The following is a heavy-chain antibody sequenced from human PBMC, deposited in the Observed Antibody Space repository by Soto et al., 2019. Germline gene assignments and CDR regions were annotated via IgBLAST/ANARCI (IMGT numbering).Heavy chain of an antibody. Sequence: VQVSFKTSGYTFNTYYISWLRQAPGQGLEWLGRINPKSGGTSTAQKFQGWVTMTRDRSISTVYMELTRLRSDDTAVYFCARGHSTDCSNGVCSFFYNHEMDVWGQGTTVTVSS. V-gene: IGHV1-2*04. CDR1: GYTFNTYY. CDR3: ARGHSTDCSNGVCSFFYNHEMDV. J-gene: IGHJ6*02. CDR2: INPKSGGT. D-gene: IGHD2-8*01.